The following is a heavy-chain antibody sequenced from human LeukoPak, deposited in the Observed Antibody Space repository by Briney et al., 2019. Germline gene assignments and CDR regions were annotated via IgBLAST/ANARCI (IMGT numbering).Heavy chain of an antibody. CDR2: INPNSGGT. V-gene: IGHV1-2*02. Sequence: GASVKVSCKASGYTFIGYYMHWVRQAPGEGLEWMGWINPNSGGTKYAQKFQGRVTMTRDTSISTAYMELNRLRSDDTAVYYCARDLTRDNWFDPWGQGTLVTVSS. J-gene: IGHJ5*02. CDR1: GYTFIGYY. CDR3: ARDLTRDNWFDP.